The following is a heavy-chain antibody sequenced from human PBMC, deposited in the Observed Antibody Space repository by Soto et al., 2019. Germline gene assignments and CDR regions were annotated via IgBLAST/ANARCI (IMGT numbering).Heavy chain of an antibody. CDR2: INPNSGGT. CDR1: GNTFTGYY. CDR3: ARSKNMIVVVIGAFDI. V-gene: IGHV1-2*04. D-gene: IGHD3-22*01. Sequence: XSVKVTCKASGNTFTGYYMHWVRQAPGQGLEWMGWINPNSGGTNYAQKFQGWVTMTRDTSISTAYMELSRLRSDDTAVYYRARSKNMIVVVIGAFDIWGQGTMVTVSS. J-gene: IGHJ3*02.